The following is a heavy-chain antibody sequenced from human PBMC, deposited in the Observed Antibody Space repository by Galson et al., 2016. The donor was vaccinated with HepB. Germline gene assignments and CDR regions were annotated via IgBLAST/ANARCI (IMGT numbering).Heavy chain of an antibody. CDR2: IYYNGHT. Sequence: ETLSLTCTVSGDSLIHYYWGWIRQPPGKGLEWIGHIYYNGHTNYNLSLTSRPSMSVDTSSNQFSLKLSSVTAADTAVYYCGRWNEGLDYWGQGTLVTVSS. V-gene: IGHV4-59*01. CDR1: GDSLIHYY. J-gene: IGHJ4*02. D-gene: IGHD1-1*01. CDR3: GRWNEGLDY.